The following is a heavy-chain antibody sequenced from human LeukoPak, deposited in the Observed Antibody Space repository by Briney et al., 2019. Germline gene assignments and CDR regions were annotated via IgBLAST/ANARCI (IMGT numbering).Heavy chain of an antibody. D-gene: IGHD5/OR15-5a*01. CDR3: ARIYCLPNWFDP. V-gene: IGHV4-39*01. J-gene: IGHJ5*02. Sequence: SETLSLTCTVSGGSITTSGYYWGWIRQSPGKGLEWIVSIYYSGSTYYNPTLKSRATISGDTSKNQFSLKLSSVTAADTAEYYCARIYCLPNWFDPWGQGTLFTVSS. CDR2: IYYSGST. CDR1: GGSITTSGYY.